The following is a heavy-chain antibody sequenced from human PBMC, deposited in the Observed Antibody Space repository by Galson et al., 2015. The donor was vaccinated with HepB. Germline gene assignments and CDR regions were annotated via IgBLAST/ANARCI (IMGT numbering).Heavy chain of an antibody. J-gene: IGHJ4*02. CDR1: GGSISSYY. D-gene: IGHD6-19*01. Sequence: TLSLTCTVSGGSISSYYWSWIRQPPGKGLEWIGYIYYSGSTNYNPSLKSRVTISVDTSKDQFSLKLSSVTAADTAVYYCARRGNSSGWYPSYYFDYWGQGTLVTVSS. CDR2: IYYSGST. V-gene: IGHV4-59*08. CDR3: ARRGNSSGWYPSYYFDY.